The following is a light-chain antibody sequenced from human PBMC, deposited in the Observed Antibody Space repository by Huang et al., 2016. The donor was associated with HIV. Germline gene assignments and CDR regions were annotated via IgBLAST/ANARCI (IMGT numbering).Light chain of an antibody. CDR1: QSVSTN. CDR2: GSS. Sequence: EIVMTQSPATLSVSPGERATLSCRASQSVSTNLAWYQHKPGQAPRLLIDGSSTRATGIQARFSGSGSGTEFTLIVSSLQYEDFAVYYCQQYNNWPGYTFGQGTKLEIK. J-gene: IGKJ2*01. V-gene: IGKV3-15*01. CDR3: QQYNNWPGYT.